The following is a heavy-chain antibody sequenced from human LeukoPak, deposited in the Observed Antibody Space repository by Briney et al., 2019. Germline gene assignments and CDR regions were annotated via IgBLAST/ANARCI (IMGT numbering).Heavy chain of an antibody. J-gene: IGHJ5*02. D-gene: IGHD3-3*01. CDR2: ISGSGGST. Sequence: GGSLRLSCAASGFTFSSYAMSWVRQAPGKGLEWVSAISGSGGSTYYADSVKGRFTISRDNSKNTLYLQMNSLRAEDTAVYYCAKDWTATRITILNWFDPWGQGTLVTVSS. CDR1: GFTFSSYA. CDR3: AKDWTATRITILNWFDP. V-gene: IGHV3-23*01.